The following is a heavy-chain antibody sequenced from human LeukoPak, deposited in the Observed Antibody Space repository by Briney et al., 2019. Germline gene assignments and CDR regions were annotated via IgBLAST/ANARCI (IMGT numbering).Heavy chain of an antibody. J-gene: IGHJ4*02. Sequence: PGGSPRLSCAASGFTFSSYAMHWVRQAPGKGLEWVAVISYDGSNKYYADSVKGRFTISRDNSKNTLYLQMNSLRAEDTAVYYCAREETLMTTVTTSSAFFDYWGQGTLVTVSS. CDR3: AREETLMTTVTTSSAFFDY. V-gene: IGHV3-30*04. CDR1: GFTFSSYA. CDR2: ISYDGSNK. D-gene: IGHD4-17*01.